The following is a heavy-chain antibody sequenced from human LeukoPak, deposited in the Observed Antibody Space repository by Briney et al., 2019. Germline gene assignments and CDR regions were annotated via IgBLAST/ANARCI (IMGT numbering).Heavy chain of an antibody. Sequence: ASVNVSCKASGYTFTSYGISGVRQAPGPGHEWMGWISAYNGNTNYAQKLQGRVTMTTDTSTSTAYMELRSLRSDDTAVYYCARSIRIFGAFDCWGQGILVIVS. CDR3: ARSIRIFGAFDC. J-gene: IGHJ4*02. D-gene: IGHD3-3*01. CDR2: ISAYNGNT. CDR1: GYTFTSYG. V-gene: IGHV1-18*01.